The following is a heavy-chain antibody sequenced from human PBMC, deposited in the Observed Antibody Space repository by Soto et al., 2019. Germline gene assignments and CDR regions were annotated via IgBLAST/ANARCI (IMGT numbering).Heavy chain of an antibody. Sequence: VGSLRLSCASSVFTFSSYAMHWVRQSPGKGLEWVAVISYDGSNKYYADSVKGRFTISRDNSKNTLYLQMNSLRAEDTAVYYCARVTVAGKGVDAFDIWGQGTTVIVSS. V-gene: IGHV3-30-3*01. J-gene: IGHJ3*02. D-gene: IGHD6-19*01. CDR2: ISYDGSNK. CDR1: VFTFSSYA. CDR3: ARVTVAGKGVDAFDI.